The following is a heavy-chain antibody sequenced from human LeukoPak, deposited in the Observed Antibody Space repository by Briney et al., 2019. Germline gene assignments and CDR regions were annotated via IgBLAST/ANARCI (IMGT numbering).Heavy chain of an antibody. Sequence: TSETLSLTCAVSNYSINNGYFWGWIRQPPGKGLEWIGSIYHNGRTFYNPSLKSRVTISVDTSKNHFSLTLNFVTAADTAVYYCARVSLVRGAPDYYFDYWGQGTLVTVSS. CDR3: ARVSLVRGAPDYYFDY. J-gene: IGHJ4*02. CDR2: IYHNGRT. V-gene: IGHV4-38-2*01. CDR1: NYSINNGYF. D-gene: IGHD3-10*01.